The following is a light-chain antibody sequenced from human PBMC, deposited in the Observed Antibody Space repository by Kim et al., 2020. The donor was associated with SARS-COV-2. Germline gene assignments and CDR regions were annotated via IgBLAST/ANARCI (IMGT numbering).Light chain of an antibody. CDR2: LNSDGRH. J-gene: IGLJ2*01. CDR3: QTWDSGIVI. V-gene: IGLV4-69*01. CDR1: SGHSSYD. Sequence: QLVLTQSPSASASLGASVKVPCTLSSGHSSYDIAWHQQRPGTGPRYLMKLNSDGRHIKGDGIPDRFSGSSSGAERYLTISSLQSDDEADYYCQTWDSGIVIFGGGTQLTVL.